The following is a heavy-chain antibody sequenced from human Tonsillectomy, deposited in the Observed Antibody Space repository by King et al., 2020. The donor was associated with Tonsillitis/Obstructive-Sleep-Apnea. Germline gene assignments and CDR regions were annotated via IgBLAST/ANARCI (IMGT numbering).Heavy chain of an antibody. D-gene: IGHD6-19*01. CDR1: GFPFSNYT. J-gene: IGHJ4*02. CDR3: ARESVVRQWLADYFDY. Sequence: QVQLVESGGGVVQPGRSLRLSCAASGFPFSNYTIHWVRQAPGKGLEWVAVISYEGSNKYYADSVKGRFTISRDNSKNTLYLQMNSLRAEDTALYYCARESVVRQWLADYFDYWGQGTLVTVSS. CDR2: ISYEGSNK. V-gene: IGHV3-30*04.